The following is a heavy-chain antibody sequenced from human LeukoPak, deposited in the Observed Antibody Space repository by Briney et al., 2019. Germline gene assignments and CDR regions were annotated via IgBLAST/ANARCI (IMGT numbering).Heavy chain of an antibody. D-gene: IGHD3-10*01. J-gene: IGHJ4*02. CDR1: GFTFSSYA. CDR3: AKGQYGSGTVYFDY. V-gene: IGHV3-23*01. Sequence: GGSLGLSCAASGFTFSSYAMSWVRQAPGKGLEWVSAISGSGGSTYYADSVKGRFTISRDNSKNTLYLQMNSLRAEDTAVYYCAKGQYGSGTVYFDYWGQGTLVTVSS. CDR2: ISGSGGST.